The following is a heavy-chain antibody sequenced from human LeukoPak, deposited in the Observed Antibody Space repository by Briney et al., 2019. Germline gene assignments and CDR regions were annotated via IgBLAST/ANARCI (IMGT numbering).Heavy chain of an antibody. D-gene: IGHD3-16*02. J-gene: IGHJ4*02. CDR1: GGSFSDYY. CDR3: ASHYSSGSYRYTGSFDS. Sequence: TETLSLTCAVYGGSFSDYYWSWIRQPPGKGLEWIGEINHSGTTNYSPSLKSRVSISVDTSKNQFSLKLNSVTAADAAMYYCASHYSSGSYRYTGSFDSWGQGMLVNVSS. V-gene: IGHV4-34*01. CDR2: INHSGTT.